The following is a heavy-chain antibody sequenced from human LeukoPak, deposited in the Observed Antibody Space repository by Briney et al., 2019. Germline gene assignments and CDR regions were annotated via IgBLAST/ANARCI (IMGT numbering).Heavy chain of an antibody. CDR1: GFTFSSYE. CDR3: ARDWRGGTDY. D-gene: IGHD2-15*01. V-gene: IGHV3-48*03. J-gene: IGHJ4*02. Sequence: PGGALRLSCIVSGFTFSSYEMNWVRQGPGKGLEWLSYISSSGSTIYYADSVKGRFTMSRDNAKNSLYLQMNSLRVEDTALYYCARDWRGGTDYWGQGTLVTVSS. CDR2: ISSSGSTI.